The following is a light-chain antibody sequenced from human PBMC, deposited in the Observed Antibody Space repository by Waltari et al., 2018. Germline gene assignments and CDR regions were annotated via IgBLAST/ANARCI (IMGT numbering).Light chain of an antibody. CDR1: QNVDSYY. CDR2: GAS. CDR3: QQYADTPLT. J-gene: IGKJ4*01. Sequence: EIVLPQSPGTLSLSPGERATVPCRASQNVDSYYLAWYQQKLGQAPRLLIFGASNRATGIPDRFSGSGSGTDFTLTISRLEPEDFAVYFCQQYADTPLTFGGGTKVEIK. V-gene: IGKV3-20*01.